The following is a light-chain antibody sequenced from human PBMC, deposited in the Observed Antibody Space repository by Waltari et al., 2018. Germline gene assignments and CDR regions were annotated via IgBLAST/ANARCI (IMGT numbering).Light chain of an antibody. CDR1: QSVLYTSNNKNY. J-gene: IGKJ2*01. CDR2: WAS. CDR3: QQYYKSRT. V-gene: IGKV4-1*01. Sequence: DIVMTQSPDSLAVSRGETATINCKSSQSVLYTSNNKNYLGWYQQKPGRPPKLLFYWASTRESGVHDRFSAGGSGTDFTLTISSLQAEDVAIYYCQQYYKSRTFGQGTKLEIK.